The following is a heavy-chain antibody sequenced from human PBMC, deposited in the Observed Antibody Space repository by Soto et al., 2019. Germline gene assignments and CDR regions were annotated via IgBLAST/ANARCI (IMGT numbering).Heavy chain of an antibody. CDR2: ISANNGNT. D-gene: IGHD3-3*01. CDR1: GYTFTSYG. Sequence: ASVKVSCKASGYTFTSYGISWVRQAPGQGLEWMGWISANNGNTSYAQEFQGRVTMTRNTSISTAYMELSSLRSEDTAVYYCARGHWLLRFLEWLLPQWFDYWGQGTLVTVSS. CDR3: ARGHWLLRFLEWLLPQWFDY. J-gene: IGHJ4*02. V-gene: IGHV1-8*02.